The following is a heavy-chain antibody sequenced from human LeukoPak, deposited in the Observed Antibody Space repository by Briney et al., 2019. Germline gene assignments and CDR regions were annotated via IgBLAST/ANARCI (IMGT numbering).Heavy chain of an antibody. D-gene: IGHD3-22*01. J-gene: IGHJ4*02. Sequence: PGGSLRLSCAVSGFTFSSYGMHWVRQAPGKGLEGVAVISYDGSNKYYADSVKGRFTISRDNSKNTLYLQMNSLRAEDTAVYYCANCYYDSSGYFPDYWGQGTLVTVSS. CDR3: ANCYYDSSGYFPDY. CDR2: ISYDGSNK. CDR1: GFTFSSYG. V-gene: IGHV3-30*18.